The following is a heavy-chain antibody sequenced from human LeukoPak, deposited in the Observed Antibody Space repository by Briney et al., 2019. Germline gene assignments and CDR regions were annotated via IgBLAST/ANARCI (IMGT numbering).Heavy chain of an antibody. CDR1: GYTLTELS. V-gene: IGHV1-24*01. CDR2: FDPEDGET. CDR3: ATMFSTDGVPAPYTGAGSLDP. J-gene: IGHJ5*02. D-gene: IGHD3/OR15-3a*01. Sequence: ASVKVSCKVSGYTLTELSMHWVRQAPGKGLEWMGGFDPEDGETIYAQRFQGRVTMTEDTSTDTAYMELSSLRSEDTAVYYCATMFSTDGVPAPYTGAGSLDPWGQGTLVTVSS.